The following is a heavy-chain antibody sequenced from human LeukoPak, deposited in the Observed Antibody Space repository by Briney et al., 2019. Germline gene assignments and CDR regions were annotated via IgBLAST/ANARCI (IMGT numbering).Heavy chain of an antibody. J-gene: IGHJ3*01. D-gene: IGHD3/OR15-3a*01. Sequence: ASVKVSCKAAGYSFTTFHMNWVRQAPGQGPEWMGWVNPDNGNTGFAQKFQGRVTITHNSSVTTVYMELSSLTSEDTAVYYCARRGLVAGIYDLVYGFDLWGQGTMVTVSS. CDR1: GYSFTTFH. CDR3: ARRGLVAGIYDLVYGFDL. CDR2: VNPDNGNT. V-gene: IGHV1-8*03.